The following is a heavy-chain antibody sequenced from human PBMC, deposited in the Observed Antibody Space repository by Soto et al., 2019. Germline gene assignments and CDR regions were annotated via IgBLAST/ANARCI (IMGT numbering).Heavy chain of an antibody. J-gene: IGHJ6*02. V-gene: IGHV6-1*01. D-gene: IGHD3-9*01. CDR1: GDSVSSNSAA. CDR3: ARSLQYYDILTGNYYYVMDV. CDR2: TYYRSKWYN. Sequence: PSQTLSLTCAISGDSVSSNSAAWNWIRQSPSRGLEWLGRTYYRSKWYNDYAVSVKSRITINPDTSKNQFSLQLNSVTPEDTAVYYCARSLQYYDILTGNYYYVMDVWGQGTTVTVSS.